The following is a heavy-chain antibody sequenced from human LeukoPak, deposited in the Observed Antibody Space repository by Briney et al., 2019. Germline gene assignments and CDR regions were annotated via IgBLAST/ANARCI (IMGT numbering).Heavy chain of an antibody. D-gene: IGHD2-2*01. J-gene: IGHJ4*02. CDR2: ISGSGGST. CDR1: GFTFSSYA. V-gene: IGHV3-23*01. Sequence: GGSLRLSCAASGFTFSSYAMSWVRQAPGKGLEWVSAISGSGGSTYYADSVKGRFTFSRDNSKNTLYLQMNSLRAEDTAVYYCAKLGLDCSSTSCFPEDYWGQGTLVTVSS. CDR3: AKLGLDCSSTSCFPEDY.